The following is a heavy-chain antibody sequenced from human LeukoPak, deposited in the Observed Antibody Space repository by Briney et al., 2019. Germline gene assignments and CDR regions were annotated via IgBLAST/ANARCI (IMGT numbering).Heavy chain of an antibody. CDR3: ARDSSGYQ. CDR2: IKEDGSEK. CDR1: GFTFSTYW. D-gene: IGHD3-22*01. Sequence: PEGSPRLSCAASGFTFSTYWMSWVRQAPGKGLEWVANIKEDGSEKYYGDSVKGRFTISRDNAKNSLYLQMNSLRAEDTAVYYCARDSSGYQWGQGTLVTVSS. J-gene: IGHJ4*02. V-gene: IGHV3-7*01.